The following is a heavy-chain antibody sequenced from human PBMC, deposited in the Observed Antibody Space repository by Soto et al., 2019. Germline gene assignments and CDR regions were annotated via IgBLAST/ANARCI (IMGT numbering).Heavy chain of an antibody. V-gene: IGHV4-39*01. D-gene: IGHD3-16*01. CDR3: AGQTFTIAAASYGRSNWFDP. J-gene: IGHJ5*02. Sequence: LTCTASVGSITCSSDFWGWVRQPPGKGLEWIGTIYFTGNTYYTPSLKSRLTMSIDTSKNEFSLRLNSVTAAATAVYYCAGQTFTIAAASYGRSNWFDPRGPGTLVTVSS. CDR1: VGSITCSSDF. CDR2: IYFTGNT.